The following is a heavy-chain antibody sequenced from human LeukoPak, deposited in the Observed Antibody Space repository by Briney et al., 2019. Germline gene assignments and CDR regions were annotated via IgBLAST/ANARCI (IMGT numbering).Heavy chain of an antibody. CDR2: IYHSGST. V-gene: IGHV4-30-2*01. J-gene: IGHJ5*02. CDR1: GGSISSGGYS. CDR3: ARGLRIHYYGSGNWFDP. Sequence: SNTLSLTCAVSGGSISSGGYSWSWIRQPPGKGLEWIGYIYHSGSTYYNPSLKSRVTISVDRSKNQFSLKLSSVTAADTAVYYCARGLRIHYYGSGNWFDPWGQGTLVTVSS. D-gene: IGHD3-10*01.